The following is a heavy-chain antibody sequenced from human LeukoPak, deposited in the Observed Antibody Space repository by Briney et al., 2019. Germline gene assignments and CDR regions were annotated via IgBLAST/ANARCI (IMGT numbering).Heavy chain of an antibody. CDR2: ISSSSSYI. J-gene: IGHJ3*02. Sequence: GGSLRLSCAASGFTFSSYSMNWVRQAPGKGLEWVSSISSSSSYIYYADSVKGRFTISRDNAKNSLFLQMNSLRAEDTAVYYCARSYCRGGSCYSGDAFDIWSQGTMFTVSS. CDR1: GFTFSSYS. V-gene: IGHV3-21*06. D-gene: IGHD2-15*01. CDR3: ARSYCRGGSCYSGDAFDI.